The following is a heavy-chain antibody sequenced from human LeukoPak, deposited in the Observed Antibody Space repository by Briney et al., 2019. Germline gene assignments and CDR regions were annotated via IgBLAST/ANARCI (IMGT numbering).Heavy chain of an antibody. Sequence: GRSLRLSCAASGFTFSIYSMNWVRQAPGRGLEWVSYISSSSSTIYYAESVKGRFTISRDNAKKSLYLQMNSLRDEDTAVYYCARGGRSLNWFDPWGQGTLVTVSS. CDR1: GFTFSIYS. J-gene: IGHJ5*02. CDR3: ARGGRSLNWFDP. V-gene: IGHV3-48*02. CDR2: ISSSSSTI.